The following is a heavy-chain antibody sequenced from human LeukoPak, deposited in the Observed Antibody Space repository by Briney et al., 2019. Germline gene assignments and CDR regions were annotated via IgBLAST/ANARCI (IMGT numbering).Heavy chain of an antibody. J-gene: IGHJ4*02. CDR3: AGHHPRNTVDF. CDR2: ISDIGSI. D-gene: IGHD2/OR15-2a*01. V-gene: IGHV4-61*08. Sequence: SETLSLTCTVSGGSISSGGYYWSWIRQPPGKGLEWIAYISDIGSINYNPSLKSRVTISLDTSKNQFSLELSSVTAADTAVYYCAGHHPRNTVDFWGQGTLVTVSS. CDR1: GGSISSGGYY.